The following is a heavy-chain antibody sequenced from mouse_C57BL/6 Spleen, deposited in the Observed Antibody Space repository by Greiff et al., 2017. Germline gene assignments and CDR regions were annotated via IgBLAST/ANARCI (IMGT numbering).Heavy chain of an antibody. CDR1: GYTFTDYE. CDR3: TTATAYFDY. CDR2: IDPETGGT. Sequence: VQLQQSGAELVRPGASVTLSCKASGYTFTDYEMHWVKQTPVHGLEWIGAIDPETGGTAYNQKFKGKAILTADKSSSTAYMELRSLTSEDTAVYYCTTATAYFDYWGQGTTLTVSS. V-gene: IGHV1-15*01. J-gene: IGHJ2*01.